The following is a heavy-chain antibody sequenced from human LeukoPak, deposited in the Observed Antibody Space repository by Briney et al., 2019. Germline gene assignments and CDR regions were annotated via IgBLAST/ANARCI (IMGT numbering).Heavy chain of an antibody. Sequence: ASVKVSCKASGYTFTGYYMHWVRQAPGQGLEWMGRINPNSGGTNYAQKFQGRVTMTRDTSISTAYMELSRLRSDDTAVYYCARDRRAVAGTTFDYWGQGILVTVSS. J-gene: IGHJ4*02. CDR3: ARDRRAVAGTTFDY. D-gene: IGHD6-19*01. V-gene: IGHV1-2*06. CDR2: INPNSGGT. CDR1: GYTFTGYY.